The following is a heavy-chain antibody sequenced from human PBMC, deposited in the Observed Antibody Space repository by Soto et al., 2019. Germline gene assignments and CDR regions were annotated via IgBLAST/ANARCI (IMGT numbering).Heavy chain of an antibody. J-gene: IGHJ4*02. D-gene: IGHD3-9*01. V-gene: IGHV1-3*05. Sequence: QVQIVQSGPEEKSPGASIKLSCTTSGYIFADYAIHWVRQAPGQGLEWVGWIKADNGDTRYSPKSXXRXIITRDISASTSYMELSDLRSADTGVFYCATSDWAWWGRGTLITVSS. CDR1: GYIFADYA. CDR2: IKADNGDT. CDR3: ATSDWAW.